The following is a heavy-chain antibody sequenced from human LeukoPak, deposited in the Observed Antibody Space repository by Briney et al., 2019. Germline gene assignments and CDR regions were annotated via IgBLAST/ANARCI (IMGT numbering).Heavy chain of an antibody. CDR1: GYTFTSYG. CDR2: ISAYNGNT. D-gene: IGHD2-2*03. V-gene: IGHV1-18*04. J-gene: IGHJ4*02. Sequence: ASVKVSCKASGYTFTSYGISWVRQAPGQGLEWMRWISAYNGNTNYAQKLQGRVTMTTDTSTSTAYMELRSLRSDDTAVYYCAGDGYCSSTSCRTNFDYWGQGTLVTVSS. CDR3: AGDGYCSSTSCRTNFDY.